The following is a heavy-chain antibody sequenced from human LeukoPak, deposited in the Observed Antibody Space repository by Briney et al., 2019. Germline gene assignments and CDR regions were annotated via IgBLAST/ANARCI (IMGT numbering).Heavy chain of an antibody. Sequence: PSETLSLTCTVSGGSINSSTYYWGWIRQPPGKGLEWIGSIHYRGSTYQKSSLKSRVTISTDTSKNQFSLKVNSVTAADTAVYYCARAERGYSYGRGVFEIWGQGTMVTVSS. D-gene: IGHD5-12*01. CDR2: IHYRGST. J-gene: IGHJ3*02. CDR1: GGSINSSTYY. V-gene: IGHV4-39*07. CDR3: ARAERGYSYGRGVFEI.